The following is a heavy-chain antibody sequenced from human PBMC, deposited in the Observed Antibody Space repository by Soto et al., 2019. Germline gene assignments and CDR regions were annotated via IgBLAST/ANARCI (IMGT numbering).Heavy chain of an antibody. Sequence: QVQLQESGPGLVRPSETLSLTCTVSGGSISGYYWSWIRQPPGKGLEWIGYIYYSGTTSYNPSLNRRVTMAVDTSKNPFSLKVNSVTAADTAVYYCARESYYGSGATVVAYWGQGTLVTVSS. V-gene: IGHV4-59*01. CDR3: ARESYYGSGATVVAY. CDR1: GGSISGYY. CDR2: IYYSGTT. D-gene: IGHD3-10*01. J-gene: IGHJ4*02.